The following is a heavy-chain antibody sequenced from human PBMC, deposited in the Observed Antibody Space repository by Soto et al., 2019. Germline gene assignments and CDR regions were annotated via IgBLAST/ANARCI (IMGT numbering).Heavy chain of an antibody. CDR3: ARSTPAGSADF. Sequence: QVQLQESGTGLVKPSQTLSLTCTVSGGSNIRDGYYWSWIRQHPGKGLEWITYSSYSGSSYSNPSLKSRVTISADTSKNQFSLRLTSVTAADTAVYFCARSTPAGSADFWGQGTLVTVSS. D-gene: IGHD2-2*01. V-gene: IGHV4-31*03. CDR2: SSYSGSS. CDR1: GGSNIRDGYY. J-gene: IGHJ4*02.